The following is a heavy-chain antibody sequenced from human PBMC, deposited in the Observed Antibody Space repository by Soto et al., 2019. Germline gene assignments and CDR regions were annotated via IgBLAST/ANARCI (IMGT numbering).Heavy chain of an antibody. CDR3: ARERAIRGFDY. J-gene: IGHJ4*02. V-gene: IGHV1-8*01. CDR1: GYTFTSYD. D-gene: IGHD2-21*01. Sequence: QVQLVQSGAEVKKPGASVKVSCKASGYTFTSYDINWVRQATGQGLEWMGWMNPNRGNTGYARRAQXXVTMTRNTSISTAYMELSSLRSEDTAVYYCARERAIRGFDYWGQGTLVTVSS. CDR2: MNPNRGNT.